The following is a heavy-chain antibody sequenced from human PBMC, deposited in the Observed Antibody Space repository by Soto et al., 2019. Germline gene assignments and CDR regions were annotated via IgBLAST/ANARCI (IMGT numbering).Heavy chain of an antibody. V-gene: IGHV2-26*01. CDR1: GFSLSNARMG. CDR3: ARARSVYYDVSSGSSPGYYFDY. J-gene: IGHJ4*02. D-gene: IGHD3-22*01. CDR2: IFSNDEK. Sequence: SGPTLVNPTETLTLTCTASGFSLSNARMGVSWIRQPPGKALEWLAHIFSNDEKSYSTSLKSRHTISKDTSKSQVGLTMTNMDPVDTATYYCARARSVYYDVSSGSSPGYYFDYWGQGTLVTVSS.